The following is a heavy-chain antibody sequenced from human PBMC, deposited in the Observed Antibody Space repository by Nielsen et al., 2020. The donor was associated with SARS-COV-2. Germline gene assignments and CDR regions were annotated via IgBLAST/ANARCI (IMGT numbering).Heavy chain of an antibody. Sequence: GESLKISCAASGFTFSSYSMNWVRQAPGKGLEWVANIKQDGSEKYYVDSVKGRFTISRDNAKNSLYLQMNSLRAEDTAVYYCARSASGSYYWEYYFDYWGQGTLVTVSS. D-gene: IGHD3-10*01. V-gene: IGHV3-7*05. CDR2: IKQDGSEK. J-gene: IGHJ4*02. CDR1: GFTFSSYS. CDR3: ARSASGSYYWEYYFDY.